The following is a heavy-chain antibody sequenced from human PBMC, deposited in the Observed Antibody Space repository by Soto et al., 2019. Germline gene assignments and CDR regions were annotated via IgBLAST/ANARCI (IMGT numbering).Heavy chain of an antibody. CDR2: ISGSGGST. CDR1: GFTFSSYA. J-gene: IGHJ3*01. D-gene: IGHD2-15*01. Sequence: EVQLLESGGGLVQPGGSLRLSCAASGFTFSSYAMSWVRQAPGKGLEWVSAISGSGGSTYYADSVKGRFTISRDNSKNTLYLQMNGLRAEDTAVYYCAKGGDEVVATHKDAFDVWGQGTMVTVSS. CDR3: AKGGDEVVATHKDAFDV. V-gene: IGHV3-23*01.